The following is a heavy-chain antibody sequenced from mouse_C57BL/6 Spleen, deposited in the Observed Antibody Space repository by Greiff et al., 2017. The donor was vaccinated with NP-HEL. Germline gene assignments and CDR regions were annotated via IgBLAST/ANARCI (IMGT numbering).Heavy chain of an antibody. J-gene: IGHJ4*01. CDR1: GYTFTSYG. V-gene: IGHV1-81*01. Sequence: QVQLQQSGAELARPGASVKLSCKASGYTFTSYGISWVKQRTGQGLEWIGEIYPRSGNTYYTEKFKGKATLTADKSSSTAYMELRSLTSEDSAVYFCARSYSNYPYYYAMDYWGQGTSVTVSS. CDR2: IYPRSGNT. CDR3: ARSYSNYPYYYAMDY. D-gene: IGHD2-5*01.